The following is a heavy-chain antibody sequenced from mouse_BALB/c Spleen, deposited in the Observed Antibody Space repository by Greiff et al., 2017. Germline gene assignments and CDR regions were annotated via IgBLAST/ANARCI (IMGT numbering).Heavy chain of an antibody. CDR2: IYPGNSDT. Sequence: VQLQQSGTVLARPGASVKMSCKASGYTFTSYWMHWVKQRPGQGLEWIGAIYPGNSDTSYNQKFKGKAKLTAVTSTSTAYMELSSLTNEDSAVYYCTREDYYGSSWDFDYWGQGTTLTVSS. CDR3: TREDYYGSSWDFDY. J-gene: IGHJ2*01. V-gene: IGHV1-5*01. CDR1: GYTFTSYW. D-gene: IGHD1-1*01.